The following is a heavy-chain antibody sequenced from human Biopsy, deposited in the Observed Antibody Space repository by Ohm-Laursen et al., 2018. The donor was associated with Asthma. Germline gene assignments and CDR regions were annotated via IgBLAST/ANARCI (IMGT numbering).Heavy chain of an antibody. V-gene: IGHV3-21*01. CDR1: GSTFSHYN. CDR2: ITDTSRYI. D-gene: IGHD1-14*01. Sequence: SLRLSCAASGSTFSHYNMNWVRQAPGKGLEWVSSITDTSRYIKYADSVNGRFTISRDNAKNSLYLQMNSLRAEDTAVYYCARDGPELPTELDYWGPGTLVTVPS. J-gene: IGHJ4*02. CDR3: ARDGPELPTELDY.